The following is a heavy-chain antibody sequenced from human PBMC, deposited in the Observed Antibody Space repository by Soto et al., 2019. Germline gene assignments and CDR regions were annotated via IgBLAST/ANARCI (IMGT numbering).Heavy chain of an antibody. CDR3: ANSAMGTDFDY. D-gene: IGHD5-18*01. Sequence: ESGGGVVQPGRSLRLSCAASGFTFSSYGMHWVRQAPGKGLEWVAVISYDGSNKYYADSVKGRFTISRDNSKNTLYLQMNSLRAEDAAVYYCANSAMGTDFDYWGQGTLVTVSS. CDR2: ISYDGSNK. J-gene: IGHJ4*02. V-gene: IGHV3-30*18. CDR1: GFTFSSYG.